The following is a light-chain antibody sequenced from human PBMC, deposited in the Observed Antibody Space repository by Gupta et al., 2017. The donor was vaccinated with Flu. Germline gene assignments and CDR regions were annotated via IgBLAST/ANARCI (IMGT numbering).Light chain of an antibody. J-gene: IGLJ3*02. V-gene: IGLV3-21*02. CDR3: QVWDSSSHHRV. CDR2: DDS. CDR1: NIGAKS. Sequence: YVLTQPPSVSVAPGQTARITCGGNNIGAKSVHWYPQKPGQAPVVVVHDDSDRPSGIPERFSGSNSGNTATLTSSRVEAGDEADYYCQVWDSSSHHRVFGGGTKLTVL.